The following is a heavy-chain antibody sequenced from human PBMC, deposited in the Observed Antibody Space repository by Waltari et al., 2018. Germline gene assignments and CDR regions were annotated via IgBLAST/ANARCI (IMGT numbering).Heavy chain of an antibody. CDR1: GGSFSGYY. Sequence: QVQLQQRGAGLLKPSETLSLTCAVYGGSFSGYYWSWIRQPPGKGLEWIGEINHSGRTNYNPSLKSRVTISVVTSKNQCSLKLSSVTAADTAVYYCARDTYYYYYMDVWGKGTTVTVSS. J-gene: IGHJ6*03. CDR2: INHSGRT. CDR3: ARDTYYYYYMDV. V-gene: IGHV4-34*01.